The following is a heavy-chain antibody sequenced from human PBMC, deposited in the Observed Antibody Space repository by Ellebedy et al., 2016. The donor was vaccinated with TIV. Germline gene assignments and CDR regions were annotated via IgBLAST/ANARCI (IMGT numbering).Heavy chain of an antibody. J-gene: IGHJ4*02. D-gene: IGHD1-26*01. CDR1: GFTFRNYA. CDR2: LSNDGSNK. Sequence: PGGSLRLSCAASGFTFRNYAMHWVHQAPGKGLEWVALLSNDGSNKYYADSVRGRFTISRDNSRNTLYLQMNGLRAEDTAVYYCARDLGLSIVGANNYFDYWGQGTLVTVSS. CDR3: ARDLGLSIVGANNYFDY. V-gene: IGHV3-30-3*01.